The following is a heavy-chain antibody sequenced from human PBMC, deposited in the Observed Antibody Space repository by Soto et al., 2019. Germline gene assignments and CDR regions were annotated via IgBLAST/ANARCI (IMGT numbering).Heavy chain of an antibody. D-gene: IGHD3-22*01. CDR3: ARVRYYYDSSGYHYYYYGMDV. V-gene: IGHV3-30-3*01. CDR1: GFTFSSYA. Sequence: PGGSLRLSCAASGFTFSSYAMHWVRQAPGKGLEWVAVISYDGSNKYYADSVKGRFTISRDNSKNTLYLQMNSLRAEDTAVYYCARVRYYYDSSGYHYYYYGMDVWGQGTTVTVSS. J-gene: IGHJ6*02. CDR2: ISYDGSNK.